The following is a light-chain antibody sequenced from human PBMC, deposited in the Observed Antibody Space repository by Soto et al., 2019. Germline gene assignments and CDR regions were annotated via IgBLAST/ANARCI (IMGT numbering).Light chain of an antibody. CDR1: QDIGSY. J-gene: IGKJ4*01. V-gene: IGKV1-9*01. CDR2: AAS. Sequence: DIQLTQSPSFLSASVGDTVTITCRASQDIGSYLAWFQQGPGKAPNLLIYAASTLQSGVPSRFSGSGTGTEFTLTISSLLPEDFATYYCLQIKSYPLTFGGGTKVEIK. CDR3: LQIKSYPLT.